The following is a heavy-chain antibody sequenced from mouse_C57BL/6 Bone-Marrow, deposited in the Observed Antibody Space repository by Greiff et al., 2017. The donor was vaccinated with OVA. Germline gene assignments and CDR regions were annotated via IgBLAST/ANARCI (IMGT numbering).Heavy chain of an antibody. CDR2: ISNGGGST. CDR1: GFTFSDYY. Sequence: EVMLVESGGGLVQPGGSLKLSCAASGFTFSDYYMYWVRQTPEKRLEWVAYISNGGGSTYYPDTVKGRFTISRDNAKNTLYLQMSRLNSEDTAMYYCAGGGFAYWGQGTLVTVSA. V-gene: IGHV5-12*01. J-gene: IGHJ3*01. CDR3: AGGGFAY.